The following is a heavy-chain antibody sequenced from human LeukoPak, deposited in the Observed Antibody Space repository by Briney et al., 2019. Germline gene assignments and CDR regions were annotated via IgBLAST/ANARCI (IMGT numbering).Heavy chain of an antibody. Sequence: SETLSLTCTVSGGSISSSSYYWGWIRQPPGKGLEWIGSIYYSGSTYYNPSLKSRVTISVDTSKSQFSLKLSSVTAADTAVYYCARDTRRSSGWSDYWGQGTLVTVSS. D-gene: IGHD6-19*01. CDR2: IYYSGST. J-gene: IGHJ4*02. CDR1: GGSISSSSYY. V-gene: IGHV4-39*07. CDR3: ARDTRRSSGWSDY.